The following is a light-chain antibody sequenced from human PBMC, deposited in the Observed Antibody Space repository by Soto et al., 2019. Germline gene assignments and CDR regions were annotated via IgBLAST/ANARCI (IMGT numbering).Light chain of an antibody. Sequence: EIVLTQSPGTLSLSPGERATLSCRASQKISSYLAWYQQKPGQAPRLLIYDASNRATGIPARFSGSGSGTXXTLTISSLEPEDFAVYYCQQRSNWPPLTFGGGTKVEIK. CDR2: DAS. J-gene: IGKJ4*01. V-gene: IGKV3-11*01. CDR3: QQRSNWPPLT. CDR1: QKISSY.